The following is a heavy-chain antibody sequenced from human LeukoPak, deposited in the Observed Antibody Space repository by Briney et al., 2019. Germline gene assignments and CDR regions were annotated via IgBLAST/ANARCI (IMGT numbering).Heavy chain of an antibody. CDR1: GFTFSSYE. J-gene: IGHJ6*04. Sequence: GGSLRLSCAASGFTFSSYEMNWVRQAPGKGLEWVSYISSSGSTIYYADSVKGRFTISRDNAKNPLYLQMNSLRAEDTAVYYCARGRSIAVAGTGGYYYYGMDVWGKGTTVTVSS. D-gene: IGHD6-19*01. CDR3: ARGRSIAVAGTGGYYYYGMDV. CDR2: ISSSGSTI. V-gene: IGHV3-48*03.